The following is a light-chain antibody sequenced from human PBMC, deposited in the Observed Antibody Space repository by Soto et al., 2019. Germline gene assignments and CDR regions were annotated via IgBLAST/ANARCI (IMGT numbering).Light chain of an antibody. CDR2: EVN. CDR3: SSYTGAVTLEV. V-gene: IGLV2-14*01. CDR1: STDFGGYNY. J-gene: IGLJ1*01. Sequence: QSVLTQPASVSGSPGQSITISCTGTSTDFGGYNYVSWYQQYPGRAPKLILYEVNNRPSGVSNRFSGSKSGNTASLTISGLQAEDMADYYCSSYTGAVTLEVFGHGTKVTVL.